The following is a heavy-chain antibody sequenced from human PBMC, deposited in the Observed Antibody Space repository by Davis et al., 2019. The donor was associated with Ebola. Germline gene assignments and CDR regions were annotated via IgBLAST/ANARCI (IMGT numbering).Heavy chain of an antibody. D-gene: IGHD2/OR15-2a*01. CDR3: VRDRDFSFDQ. Sequence: GGSLRLSCAASRFTFSNYPMNWVRQAPGKGLEWISNIRTNSEGTTKHAESVKGRFTISREDATSSLYLQMNSLRDEDTAVYYCVRDRDFSFDQWGRGILVTVSS. CDR1: RFTFSNYP. J-gene: IGHJ4*02. CDR2: IRTNSEGTT. V-gene: IGHV3-48*02.